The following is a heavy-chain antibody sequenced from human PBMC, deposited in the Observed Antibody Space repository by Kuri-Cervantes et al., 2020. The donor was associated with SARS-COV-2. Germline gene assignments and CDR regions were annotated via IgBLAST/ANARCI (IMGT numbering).Heavy chain of an antibody. V-gene: IGHV3-7*01. D-gene: IGHD5-18*01. CDR3: ARDYSYGPSGYYFDY. CDR2: INQDGSEN. Sequence: GGSLRLSCAASGFTSSNYWMSWVRQAPGKGLEWVANINQDGSENYYVDSVKGRFTISRDNAKNSLFLQMNSLRAEGTAVYYCARDYSYGPSGYYFDYWGQGTLVTVSS. J-gene: IGHJ4*02. CDR1: GFTSSNYW.